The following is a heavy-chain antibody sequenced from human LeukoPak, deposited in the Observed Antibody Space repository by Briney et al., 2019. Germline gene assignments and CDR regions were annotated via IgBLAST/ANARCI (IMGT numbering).Heavy chain of an antibody. CDR3: AKHGYCSGGSCYSYYYYGMDV. Sequence: GGSLRLSCAASGFTFSSHAMSWVRQAPGKGLEWVSAISGSGGSTYYADSVKGRFTISRDNSKNTLYLQMNSLRAEDTAVYYCAKHGYCSGGSCYSYYYYGMDVWGKGTTVTVSS. J-gene: IGHJ6*04. D-gene: IGHD2-15*01. CDR2: ISGSGGST. CDR1: GFTFSSHA. V-gene: IGHV3-23*01.